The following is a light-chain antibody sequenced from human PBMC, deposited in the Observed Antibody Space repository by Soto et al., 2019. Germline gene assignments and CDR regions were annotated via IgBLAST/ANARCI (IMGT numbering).Light chain of an antibody. V-gene: IGKV3-20*01. J-gene: IGKJ5*01. CDR3: QQYGSSIT. CDR2: GAS. Sequence: EVVMTQSPATLSVSPGERATLSCRASQRISSNLAWYQQRRGQAPGLLIYGASSRATGIPDRFSGSGSGTDFTLTISRLEPEDFAVYYCQQYGSSITFGQGTRLEIK. CDR1: QRISSN.